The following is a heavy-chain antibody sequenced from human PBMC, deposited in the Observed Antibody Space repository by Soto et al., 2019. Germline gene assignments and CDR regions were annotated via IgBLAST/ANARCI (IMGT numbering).Heavy chain of an antibody. CDR2: TSYDGSNK. V-gene: IGHV3-30-3*01. CDR1: GFTFSTYA. J-gene: IGHJ4*02. D-gene: IGHD3-10*01. CDR3: ARDRGSGSPYYFDY. Sequence: QVQLVESGGGVVQPGRSLRLSCAASGFTFSTYAMHWVRQAPGKGLEWVAVTSYDGSNKYYADSVRGRFTISRDNSKNTLFLQMNSLRTEDTAVYYGARDRGSGSPYYFDYWGQGTLVTVSS.